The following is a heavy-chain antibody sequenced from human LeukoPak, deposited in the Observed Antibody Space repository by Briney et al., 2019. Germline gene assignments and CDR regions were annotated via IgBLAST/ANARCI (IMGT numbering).Heavy chain of an antibody. D-gene: IGHD3-16*01. V-gene: IGHV5-51*01. CDR3: ARRAELGMRYFDS. J-gene: IGHJ4*02. CDR2: LFCDGAKT. Sequence: GESLKISCQTPGYIFAVYWIGGLGRLPGKGRGWMAILFCDGAKTISRPSLQTQVTISVDKSTNTAYLQWTSLKASDTAIYFCARRAELGMRYFDSWGQGALVTVSS. CDR1: GYIFAVYW.